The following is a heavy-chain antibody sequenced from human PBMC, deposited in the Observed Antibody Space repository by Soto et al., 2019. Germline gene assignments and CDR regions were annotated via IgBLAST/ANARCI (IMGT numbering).Heavy chain of an antibody. CDR1: GFTFSSYA. D-gene: IGHD6-19*01. V-gene: IGHV3-23*01. J-gene: IGHJ4*02. CDR3: AKVSFVGPVVAASFDY. CDR2: ISGSGGST. Sequence: PGGSLRLSCSASGFTFSSYAMSWVRQAPGKGLEWVSAISGSGGSTYYADSVKGRFTISRDNSKNTLYLQMNSLRVEDTAIYSCAKVSFVGPVVAASFDYWGQGTLVTVSS.